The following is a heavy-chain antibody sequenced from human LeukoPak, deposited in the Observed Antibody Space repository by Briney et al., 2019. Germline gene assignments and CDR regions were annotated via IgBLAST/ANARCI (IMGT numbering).Heavy chain of an antibody. CDR3: ARGQIDLLRNYFDS. Sequence: GGSLRLSCAASGFIVSHKYMAWVRQAPGKGLEWLSIIYTAGNTVSAESVKGRFIISRDNSRNTVHLQMISLRDDDTAVYYCARGQIDLLRNYFDSWGPGTLVAVSS. J-gene: IGHJ4*02. V-gene: IGHV3-66*01. D-gene: IGHD3-22*01. CDR1: GFIVSHKY. CDR2: IYTAGNT.